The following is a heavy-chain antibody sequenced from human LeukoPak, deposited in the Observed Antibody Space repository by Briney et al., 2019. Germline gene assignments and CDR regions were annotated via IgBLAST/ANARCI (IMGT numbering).Heavy chain of an antibody. CDR1: GGTFSSYV. D-gene: IGHD4-11*01. J-gene: IGHJ5*02. CDR2: IIPIFGTA. V-gene: IGHV1-69*05. Sequence: GASVKVSCKASGGTFSSYVISWVRQAPGQGLEWMGGIIPIFGTANYAQKFQGRVTMTRDTSTSTVYMELSSLRSEDTAVYYCARGGSLTTSLLAPWGQGTLVTVSS. CDR3: ARGGSLTTSLLAP.